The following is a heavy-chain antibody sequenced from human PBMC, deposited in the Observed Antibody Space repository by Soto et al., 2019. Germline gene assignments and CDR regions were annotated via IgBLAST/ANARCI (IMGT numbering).Heavy chain of an antibody. D-gene: IGHD6-19*01. CDR2: IYYSGST. J-gene: IGHJ6*02. V-gene: IGHV4-59*01. CDR3: ARDPGIAVADRFYYYYGMDV. CDR1: GGSISSYY. Sequence: SETLSLTCTVSGGSISSYYWSWIRQPPGKGLEWIGYIYYSGSTNYNPSLKSRVNKSVDTSKNQFSLKLSSVTAADTAVYYCARDPGIAVADRFYYYYGMDVWGQGTTVTVSS.